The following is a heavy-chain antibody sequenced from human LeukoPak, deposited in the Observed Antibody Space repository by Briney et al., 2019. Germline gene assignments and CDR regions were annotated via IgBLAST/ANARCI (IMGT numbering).Heavy chain of an antibody. CDR3: ARVQSRLSWFDP. CDR1: GGSISSGTYY. J-gene: IGHJ5*02. CDR2: IYYSGST. V-gene: IGHV4-39*07. Sequence: SETLSLTCTVSGGSISSGTYYWGWIRQPPGKGLEWIGSIYYSGSTYYNPSLRSRVTISVDTSKNQFSLRLGSVTAADTAVYYCARVQSRLSWFDPWGQGTLVTVSS.